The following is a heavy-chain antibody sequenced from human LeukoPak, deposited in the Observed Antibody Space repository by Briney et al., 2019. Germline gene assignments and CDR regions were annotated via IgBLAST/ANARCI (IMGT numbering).Heavy chain of an antibody. Sequence: GGSLRVSCAGSGYTFSSYGMSWVRQAPGKGLEWVSAISGSGGSTYYADSVKGRFTISRDNSKNTLYLQMNSLRAEDTAVYYCAKIAETSGSYGQGYDYWGQGTLVTVSS. V-gene: IGHV3-23*01. CDR1: GYTFSSYG. CDR3: AKIAETSGSYGQGYDY. J-gene: IGHJ4*02. D-gene: IGHD1-26*01. CDR2: ISGSGGST.